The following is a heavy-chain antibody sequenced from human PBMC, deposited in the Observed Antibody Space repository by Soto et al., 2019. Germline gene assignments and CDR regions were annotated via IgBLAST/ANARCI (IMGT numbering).Heavy chain of an antibody. Sequence: PSETLSLTCAVYGGSFSGYYWSWIRQPPGKGLEWIGEINHSGSTNYNPSLKSRVTISVDTSKNQFSLKLSSVTAADTAVYYCAREVYFDWLSKQPKPREFVFDYWGQGTLVTVSS. CDR2: INHSGST. CDR1: GGSFSGYY. J-gene: IGHJ4*02. D-gene: IGHD3-9*01. CDR3: AREVYFDWLSKQPKPREFVFDY. V-gene: IGHV4-34*01.